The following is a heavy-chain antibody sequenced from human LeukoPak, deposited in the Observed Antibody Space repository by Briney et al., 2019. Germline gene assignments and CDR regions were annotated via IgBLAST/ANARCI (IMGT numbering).Heavy chain of an antibody. J-gene: IGHJ4*02. D-gene: IGHD1-26*01. CDR3: AKDIGATLESIDY. CDR2: ISWNSGSI. Sequence: GGSLRLSCAASGFTFDDYAMHWVRHAPGKGLEWVSGISWNSGSIGYADSVKGRFTISRDNAKNSLYLQMNSLRAEDTALYYCAKDIGATLESIDYWGQGTLVTVSS. CDR1: GFTFDDYA. V-gene: IGHV3-9*01.